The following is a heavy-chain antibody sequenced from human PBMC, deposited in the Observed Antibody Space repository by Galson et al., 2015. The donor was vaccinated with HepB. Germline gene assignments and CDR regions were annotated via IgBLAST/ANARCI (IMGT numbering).Heavy chain of an antibody. J-gene: IGHJ5*02. CDR3: ARAGTYHYGSGSYFSWFDP. D-gene: IGHD3-10*01. V-gene: IGHV2-70*01. CDR1: GFSLSTSGVC. Sequence: PALVKPTQTLTLTCTFSGFSLSTSGVCVSWIRQPPGKALEWLALIDWDDGKYYSTSLKTRLTISKDTSKNQVVLTMTNMDPVDTATYYCARAGTYHYGSGSYFSWFDPWGQGTLVTVSS. CDR2: IDWDDGK.